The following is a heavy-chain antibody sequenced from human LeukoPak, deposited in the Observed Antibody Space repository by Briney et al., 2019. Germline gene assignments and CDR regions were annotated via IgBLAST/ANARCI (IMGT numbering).Heavy chain of an antibody. Sequence: GGSLRLSCEGSGFTFSTSWIHWVRQAPGKGLAWVARMSGDGSTINYADSVKGRFTISRDNAKNTLYLQISSLRDEDTAVYYCARAGNFRFDYWGQGTLVTVSS. D-gene: IGHD1-7*01. J-gene: IGHJ4*02. V-gene: IGHV3-74*01. CDR3: ARAGNFRFDY. CDR1: GFTFSTSW. CDR2: MSGDGSTI.